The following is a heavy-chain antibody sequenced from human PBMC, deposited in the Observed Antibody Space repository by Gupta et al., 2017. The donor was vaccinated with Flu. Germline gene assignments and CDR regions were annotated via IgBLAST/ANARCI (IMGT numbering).Heavy chain of an antibody. J-gene: IGHJ6*02. Sequence: QVQLVQSGAEVKKPGASVKVSCKASGYTFTSYAMHWVRQAPGQRLEWMGWINAGNGNTKYSQKFQGRVTITRDTSASTAYMELSSLRSEDTAVYYCARGPAIAARFNYYGIDVWGQGTTVTVSS. V-gene: IGHV1-3*01. CDR3: ARGPAIAARFNYYGIDV. CDR2: INAGNGNT. D-gene: IGHD6-6*01. CDR1: GYTFTSYA.